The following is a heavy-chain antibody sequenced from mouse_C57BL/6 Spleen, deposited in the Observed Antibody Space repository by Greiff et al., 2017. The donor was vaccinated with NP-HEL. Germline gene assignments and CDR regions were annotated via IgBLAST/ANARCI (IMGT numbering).Heavy chain of an antibody. Sequence: QVHVKQSGAELVRPGASVTLSCKASGSTFTDYEMHWVKQTPVHGLEWIGAIDPETGGTAYNQTFKGKAILTADKSSSTAYMELRSLTSEDSAVYYCTRSSFYYYGSSYRYFDVWGTGTTVTVSS. CDR3: TRSSFYYYGSSYRYFDV. V-gene: IGHV1-15*01. D-gene: IGHD1-1*01. CDR1: GSTFTDYE. J-gene: IGHJ1*03. CDR2: IDPETGGT.